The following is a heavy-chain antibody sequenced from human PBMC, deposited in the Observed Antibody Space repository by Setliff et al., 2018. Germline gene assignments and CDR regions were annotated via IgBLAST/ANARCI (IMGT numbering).Heavy chain of an antibody. Sequence: GGSLRLSCGASGFTFSSYSMNWVRQAPGKGLEWVSYISSSSRTIYYADSVKGRFTISRDNAKNSLYLQMNSLRAEDTAVYYCARDEGMGNYYDSSGYFWGQGTLVTVSS. D-gene: IGHD3-22*01. CDR1: GFTFSSYS. V-gene: IGHV3-48*04. CDR2: ISSSSRTI. J-gene: IGHJ4*02. CDR3: ARDEGMGNYYDSSGYF.